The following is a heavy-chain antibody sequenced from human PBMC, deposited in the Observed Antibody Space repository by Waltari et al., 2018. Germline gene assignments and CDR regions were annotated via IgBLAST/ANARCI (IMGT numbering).Heavy chain of an antibody. CDR2: LSYDGSNK. V-gene: IGHV3-30*03. CDR3: VRDYYADY. D-gene: IGHD3-10*01. CDR1: GFTFSSYG. J-gene: IGHJ4*02. Sequence: QVQLVESGGGVVQPGRSLRLSCAASGFTFSSYGMHWGRQAPGKGLGWGAVLSYDGSNKYYADSVKGRFTISRDNSKNTLYLQMNSLRAEDTAVYYCVRDYYADYWGQGTLVTVSS.